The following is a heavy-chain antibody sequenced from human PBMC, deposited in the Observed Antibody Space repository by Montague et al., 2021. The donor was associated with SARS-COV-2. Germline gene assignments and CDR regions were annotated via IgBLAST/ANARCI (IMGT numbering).Heavy chain of an antibody. CDR3: ESGGGYSDGALDY. D-gene: IGHD5-18*01. Sequence: SETLSLTYVVYGGSFSGYYWSWIRQPPGKGMEWIGEINNSGSTNYNPSLKSRVTISVDTSKKKFSLGLNSVAAADTAVYYCESGGGYSDGALDYWGQGTLVTVSS. V-gene: IGHV4-34*01. J-gene: IGHJ4*02. CDR2: INNSGST. CDR1: GGSFSGYY.